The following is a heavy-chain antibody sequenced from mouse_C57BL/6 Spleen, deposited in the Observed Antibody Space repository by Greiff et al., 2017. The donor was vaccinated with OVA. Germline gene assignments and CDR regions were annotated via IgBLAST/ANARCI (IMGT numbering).Heavy chain of an antibody. J-gene: IGHJ2*01. CDR2: ISDGGSYT. Sequence: DVKLVESGGGLVKPGGSLKLSCAASGFTFSSYAMSWVRQTPEKRLEWVATISDGGSYTYYQDTVKGRFTISRDNAKNNLYLQMSHLKSEDTAMYYGARAYYSTKEYLDYWGQGTTLTVSS. CDR1: GFTFSSYA. V-gene: IGHV5-4*03. CDR3: ARAYYSTKEYLDY. D-gene: IGHD2-5*01.